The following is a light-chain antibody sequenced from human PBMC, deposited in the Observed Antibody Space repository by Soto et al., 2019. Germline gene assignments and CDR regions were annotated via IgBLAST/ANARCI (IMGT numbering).Light chain of an antibody. Sequence: IQLTQSPSSLSASVGDRVTITCRASQTISTWLAWYQQKPGKAPELLIYAASTLQSGVPSRFSGSGSGTEFTLTITSLQPEDFATYYCQQLNSFPITFGQGTRLAIK. J-gene: IGKJ5*01. V-gene: IGKV1-9*01. CDR1: QTISTW. CDR3: QQLNSFPIT. CDR2: AAS.